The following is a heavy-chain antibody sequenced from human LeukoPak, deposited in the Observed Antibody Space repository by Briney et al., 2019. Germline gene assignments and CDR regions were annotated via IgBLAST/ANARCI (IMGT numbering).Heavy chain of an antibody. D-gene: IGHD2-21*02. CDR1: GYTFTGYY. CDR3: AREGLAYCGGDCFDTEYFQH. J-gene: IGHJ1*01. CDR2: INPNSGGT. V-gene: IGHV1-2*02. Sequence: ASVKVSCKASGYTFTGYYMHWVRQAPGQGLEWMGWINPNSGGTNYAQKFQGRVTMTRDTSISTAYMELSRLRSDDTAVYYCAREGLAYCGGDCFDTEYFQHWGRGTTVTVSS.